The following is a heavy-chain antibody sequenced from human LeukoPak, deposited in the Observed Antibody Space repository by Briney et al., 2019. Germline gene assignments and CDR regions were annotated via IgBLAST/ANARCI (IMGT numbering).Heavy chain of an antibody. J-gene: IGHJ5*02. D-gene: IGHD2-15*01. CDR3: ARHHLYCSGGSCYDWFDP. CDR2: IYHSGST. Sequence: PSETLSLTCAVSGGSISSSNWWSWVRQPRGKGLEWFGEIYHSGSTYYNPSLKSRVTISVDTSKNQFSLKLSSVTAADTAVYYCARHHLYCSGGSCYDWFDPWGQGTLVTVSS. CDR1: GGSISSSNW. V-gene: IGHV4-4*02.